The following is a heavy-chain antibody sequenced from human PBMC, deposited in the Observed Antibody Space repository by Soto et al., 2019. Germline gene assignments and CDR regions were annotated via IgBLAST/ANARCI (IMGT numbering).Heavy chain of an antibody. Sequence: EVQLVESGGGLVKPGGSLRLSCAASGFTFSNAWMSWVRQAPGKGLEWVGRIKSKTDGGTTDYAAPVKGRFTISRDDSKNTLYLQMNSLKTEDTAVYYCTTDMQLVLENGMDVWGQGTTVTVSS. CDR2: IKSKTDGGTT. CDR3: TTDMQLVLENGMDV. CDR1: GFTFSNAW. J-gene: IGHJ6*02. D-gene: IGHD6-6*01. V-gene: IGHV3-15*01.